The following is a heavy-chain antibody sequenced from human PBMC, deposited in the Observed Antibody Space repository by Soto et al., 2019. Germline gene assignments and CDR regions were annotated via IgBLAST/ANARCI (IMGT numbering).Heavy chain of an antibody. CDR1: GGTFSSYA. CDR3: ARAHGSGSSPDY. Sequence: ASVKVSCKASGGTFSSYAISWVRQAPGQGLEWMGGIIPIFGTANYAQKFQGRVTITADESTSTAYMELSSLRSEDTAVYYCARAHGSGSSPDYWGQGTLLTVSS. J-gene: IGHJ4*02. D-gene: IGHD3-10*01. V-gene: IGHV1-69*13. CDR2: IIPIFGTA.